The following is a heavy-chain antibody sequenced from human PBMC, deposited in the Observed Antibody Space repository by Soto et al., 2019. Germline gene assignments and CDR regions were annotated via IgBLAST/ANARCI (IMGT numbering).Heavy chain of an antibody. Sequence: GGSLRLSCAASGFTFSSYSMNWVRQAPGKGLEWVSYISSSSSIIYYSDSVKGRFTISRDNAKNSLYLQMNSLRDEDTAVYYCARDSLYYDSSWDYFDYWGQGTLVTVSS. CDR2: ISSSSSII. J-gene: IGHJ4*02. CDR1: GFTFSSYS. D-gene: IGHD3-22*01. V-gene: IGHV3-48*02. CDR3: ARDSLYYDSSWDYFDY.